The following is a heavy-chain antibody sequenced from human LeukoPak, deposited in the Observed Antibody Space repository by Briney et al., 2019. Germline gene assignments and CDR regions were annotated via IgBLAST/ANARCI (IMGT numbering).Heavy chain of an antibody. CDR2: ISGDGGTI. J-gene: IGHJ4*02. CDR1: GFTLRSSA. V-gene: IGHV3-23*01. CDR3: AKELYGNPSGY. D-gene: IGHD2-8*01. Sequence: GRSLRLSCAASGFTLRSSAMSWVRQAPGKGLEWVSAISGDGGTISYAASVRGRFTISRDNAKNTLFLQMSSLRAGDTALYYCAKELYGNPSGYWGQGTRVTVSS.